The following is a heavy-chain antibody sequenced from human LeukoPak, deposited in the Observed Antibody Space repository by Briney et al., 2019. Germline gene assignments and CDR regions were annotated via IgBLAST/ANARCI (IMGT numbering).Heavy chain of an antibody. Sequence: KPSETLSLTCTVSGGSISSSSYYWGWIRQPPGKGLEWIGSIYYSGSTYYNPSLKGRVTISVDTSKNQFSLKLSSVTAADTAVYYCARGSLYYYGSGSYRYDAFDIWGQGTMVTVSS. D-gene: IGHD3-10*01. CDR2: IYYSGST. CDR1: GGSISSSSYY. CDR3: ARGSLYYYGSGSYRYDAFDI. J-gene: IGHJ3*02. V-gene: IGHV4-39*07.